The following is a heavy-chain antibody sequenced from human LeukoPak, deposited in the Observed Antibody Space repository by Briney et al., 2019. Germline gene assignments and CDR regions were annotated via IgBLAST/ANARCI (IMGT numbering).Heavy chain of an antibody. CDR2: IYYSGST. J-gene: IGHJ4*02. CDR1: GGSISSYY. V-gene: IGHV4-59*01. D-gene: IGHD3-10*01. CDR3: ARYYYGSGSYYSYFDY. Sequence: TSETLSLTCTVSGGSISSYYWSWIRQPPGKGLEWIGYIYYSGSTNYNPSLKSRVTISVDTSKNQFSLKLSSVTAADTAVYYCARYYYGSGSYYSYFDYWGQGTLVTVSS.